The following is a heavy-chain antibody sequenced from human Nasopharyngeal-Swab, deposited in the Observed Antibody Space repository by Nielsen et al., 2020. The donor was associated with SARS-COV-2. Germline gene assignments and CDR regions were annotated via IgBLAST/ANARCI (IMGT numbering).Heavy chain of an antibody. J-gene: IGHJ4*02. V-gene: IGHV1-69*04. Sequence: KISCAASGFTFSSYGMHWVRQAPGQGLEWVGRIIPILGIANYAQKFQGRVTITADKSTSTAYMELSSLRSEDTAVYYCARGITPTTLGLGYWGQGTLVTVSS. CDR3: ARGITPTTLGLGY. CDR2: IIPILGIA. D-gene: IGHD3/OR15-3a*01. CDR1: GFTFSSYG.